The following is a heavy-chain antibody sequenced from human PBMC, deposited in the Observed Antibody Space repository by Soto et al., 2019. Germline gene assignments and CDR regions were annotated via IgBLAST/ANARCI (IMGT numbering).Heavy chain of an antibody. CDR3: ARPHGGSSGWDNWFDP. CDR1: GGSISNYY. J-gene: IGHJ5*02. Sequence: SETLSLTCTVSGGSISNYYFNWIRQPPGKGLEWIGYVYYSGSTNYNPSLKSRVTISVDTSKNQFSLKLSSVTAADTAVYYCARPHGGSSGWDNWFDPWGQGTLVTVSS. CDR2: VYYSGST. D-gene: IGHD6-25*01. V-gene: IGHV4-59*01.